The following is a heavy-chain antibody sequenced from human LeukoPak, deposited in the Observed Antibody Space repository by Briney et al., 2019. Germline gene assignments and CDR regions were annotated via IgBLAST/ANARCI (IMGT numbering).Heavy chain of an antibody. CDR1: GGSFSDYY. CDR3: SGDHYLALKS. V-gene: IGHV4-34*01. Sequence: SETLSLTCAVYGGSFSDYYWSWIRQPPGKGLEWIGEISPSGSTNYKTSLKSRVTISMDTSKKQFSLRLNSVTAADTAVYYCSGDHYLALKSWGQGTLVTVSS. J-gene: IGHJ5*02. CDR2: ISPSGST. D-gene: IGHD1-14*01.